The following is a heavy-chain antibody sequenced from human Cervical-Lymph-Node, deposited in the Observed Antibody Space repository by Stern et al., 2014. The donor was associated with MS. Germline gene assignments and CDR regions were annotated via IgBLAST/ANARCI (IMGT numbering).Heavy chain of an antibody. CDR2: ISYDGSDN. D-gene: IGHD4-17*01. CDR1: GFTFSYHA. V-gene: IGHV3-30*01. CDR3: ARGGAVTSSEYYFDY. Sequence: VHLVESGGGVVQPGRSLRLSCAASGFTFSYHAMHWVRQAPGKGLEWVAVISYDGSDNYYAGSVKGRFPLSRDNSKNPLYLQMNSLRAEDTAFYYCARGGAVTSSEYYFDYWGQGTLVTVSS. J-gene: IGHJ4*02.